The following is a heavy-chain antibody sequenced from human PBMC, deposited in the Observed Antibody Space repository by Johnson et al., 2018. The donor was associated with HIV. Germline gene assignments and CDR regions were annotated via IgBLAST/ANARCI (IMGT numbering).Heavy chain of an antibody. D-gene: IGHD6-6*01. V-gene: IGHV3-30-3*01. Sequence: QVQLVESGGGVVQPGRSLRLSCAASGFTFSSYDMHWVRQAPGKGLEWVAVISYDGSNKYYADSVKGRFTISRDNSKNTLYLQINSLRVEDTAVYYCARDQGVWAARPEDAFDVWGQGTMVTVSS. CDR3: ARDQGVWAARPEDAFDV. CDR2: ISYDGSNK. J-gene: IGHJ3*01. CDR1: GFTFSSYD.